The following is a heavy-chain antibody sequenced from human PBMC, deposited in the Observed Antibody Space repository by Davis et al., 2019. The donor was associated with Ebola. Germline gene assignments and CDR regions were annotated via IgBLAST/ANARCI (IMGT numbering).Heavy chain of an antibody. V-gene: IGHV1-18*01. Sequence: AASVKVSCKASGYTFTSYGISWVRQAPGQGLEWMGWISAFSGNTNYAQKLQGRVTMTTDTSTSTAYMELRSLRSDHTDVYYCARRGYGDYGAFWGQGTLVTVSS. CDR3: ARRGYGDYGAF. J-gene: IGHJ4*02. CDR2: ISAFSGNT. D-gene: IGHD4-17*01. CDR1: GYTFTSYG.